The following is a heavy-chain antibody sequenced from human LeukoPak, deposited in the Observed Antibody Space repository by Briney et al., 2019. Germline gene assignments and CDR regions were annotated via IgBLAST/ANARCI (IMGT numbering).Heavy chain of an antibody. J-gene: IGHJ4*02. CDR2: IYVVDSDT. Sequence: GESLKISCKGSGYTLTNDWIGWVRQMPGKGLEWLGIIYVVDSDTRYRPSFQGQVTISADKSINTAHLQWSSLKASDTAMYYCARSRYYGDTYYFDYWGLGTLVTVSS. D-gene: IGHD4-17*01. CDR1: GYTLTNDW. V-gene: IGHV5-51*01. CDR3: ARSRYYGDTYYFDY.